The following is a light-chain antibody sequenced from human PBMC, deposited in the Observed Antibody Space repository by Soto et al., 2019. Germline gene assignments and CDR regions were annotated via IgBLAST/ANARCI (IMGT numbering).Light chain of an antibody. Sequence: VLTQSPGTLSLSLGERATLSCRASQTIRNSYLAWYQKKRCQAPRLLIFGASSRATCIPDRFIGIGSGTDFTLTITRLEPDDFVVYYCQQYGTSPWTFGQGTKVEIK. CDR2: GAS. J-gene: IGKJ1*01. V-gene: IGKV3-20*01. CDR1: QTIRNSY. CDR3: QQYGTSPWT.